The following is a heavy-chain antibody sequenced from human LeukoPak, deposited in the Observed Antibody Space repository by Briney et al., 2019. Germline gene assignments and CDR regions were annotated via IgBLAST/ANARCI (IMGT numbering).Heavy chain of an antibody. V-gene: IGHV5-51*01. J-gene: IGHJ5*02. Sequence: GESLKISCKGSGYTFTNYWIGWVRQLPGKGLEWMGIIYPGDSDTRYSPSFEGQVTISADKSISTAYLQWGSLKTSDTAICYCARGDSPGGYNWFDPWGQGTLVSVSS. CDR3: ARGDSPGGYNWFDP. CDR2: IYPGDSDT. D-gene: IGHD2-21*01. CDR1: GYTFTNYW.